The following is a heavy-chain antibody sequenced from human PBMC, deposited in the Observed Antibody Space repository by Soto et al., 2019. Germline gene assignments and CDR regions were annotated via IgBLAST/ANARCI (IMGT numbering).Heavy chain of an antibody. Sequence: ASVNVSCKASGGTFSIYAISCVLQSPGQGLEWMGGIIPIFGTANYAQKFQGRVTITADESTSTAYMELRSLRSEDTAVYYCARGVHYDSSGYYYFYWGQGTLVTVSS. D-gene: IGHD3-22*01. J-gene: IGHJ4*02. CDR1: GGTFSIYA. CDR2: IIPIFGTA. CDR3: ARGVHYDSSGYYYFY. V-gene: IGHV1-69*13.